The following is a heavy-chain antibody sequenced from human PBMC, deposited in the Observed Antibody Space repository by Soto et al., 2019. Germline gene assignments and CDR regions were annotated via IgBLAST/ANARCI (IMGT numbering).Heavy chain of an antibody. J-gene: IGHJ4*02. V-gene: IGHV3-20*04. CDR2: IKRHGGRT. CDR1: GFTFDDYG. CDR3: AREGCSGGSCYSY. Sequence: EVQLVESGGGVVRPGGYLRLSCAASGFTFDDYGMSWVRQTPGKGLECVSGIKRHGGRTGYADAVKARFTISRDNAKNALYLQMNSLRAEDTALYYCAREGCSGGSCYSYWGQGTLVTVSS. D-gene: IGHD2-15*01.